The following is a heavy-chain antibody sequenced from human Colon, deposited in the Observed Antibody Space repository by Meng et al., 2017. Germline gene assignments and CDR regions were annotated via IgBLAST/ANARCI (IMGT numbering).Heavy chain of an antibody. J-gene: IGHJ5*02. CDR1: GGSSSGDGYY. D-gene: IGHD3-10*01. CDR2: VHDSGDT. V-gene: IGHV4-31*11. Sequence: GQREEAGPGLVKPSQTLSLTCVGAGGSSSGDGYYWSWIRQPPGKGLEWIGYVHDSGDTYYKSSLKSRITISIDTSENQFSLKLKSVTAADTTVYYCARDPSNRGAFFDPWGQGTLVTVSS. CDR3: ARDPSNRGAFFDP.